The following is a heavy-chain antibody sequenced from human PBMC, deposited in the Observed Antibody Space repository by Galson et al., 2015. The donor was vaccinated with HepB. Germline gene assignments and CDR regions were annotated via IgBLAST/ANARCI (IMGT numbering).Heavy chain of an antibody. CDR3: VRGAYSHGSVLDY. J-gene: IGHJ4*02. V-gene: IGHV3-64D*06. D-gene: IGHD5-18*01. CDR1: GFPFSSYA. Sequence: SLRLSWATFGFPFSSYALHWVRQAPGKGLEDVSALSSSGGSTYHTDFVKGRFTLSRDKSKNTVYLQMNSLRVEDTAVYYCVRGAYSHGSVLDYWGQGTLVTVSS. CDR2: LSSSGGST.